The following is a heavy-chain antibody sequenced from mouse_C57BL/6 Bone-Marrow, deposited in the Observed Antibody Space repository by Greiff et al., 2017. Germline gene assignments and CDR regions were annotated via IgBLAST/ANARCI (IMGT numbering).Heavy chain of an antibody. CDR2: IHPNSGST. V-gene: IGHV1-64*01. CDR1: GYTFTSYW. Sequence: VQLQQPGAELVKPGASVKLSCKASGYTFTSYWMHWVKQRPGQGLEWIGMIHPNSGSTNYNEKFKSKATLTVDKSSSTAYMQLSSLTSEDSAVYYCARSDYYGSSSDFDYWGQGTTLTVAS. CDR3: ARSDYYGSSSDFDY. J-gene: IGHJ2*01. D-gene: IGHD1-1*01.